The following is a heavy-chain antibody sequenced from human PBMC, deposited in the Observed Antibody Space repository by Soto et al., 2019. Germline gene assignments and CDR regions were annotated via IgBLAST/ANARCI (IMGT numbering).Heavy chain of an antibody. CDR1: GDSISSSY. Sequence: SETLSLTCTVSGDSISSSYWSWIRQPPGKGLEWTGYIYYSGNTNYNPSLKSRVIVSVDTSKNQFSLKLRSVTAADTAVYYCARDAESFHHWGQGTLVTVSS. J-gene: IGHJ1*01. CDR2: IYYSGNT. V-gene: IGHV4-59*01. CDR3: ARDAESFHH.